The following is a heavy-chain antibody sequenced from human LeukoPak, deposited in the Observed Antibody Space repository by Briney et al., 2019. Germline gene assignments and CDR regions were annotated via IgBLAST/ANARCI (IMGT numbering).Heavy chain of an antibody. CDR1: GYTFTSYA. Sequence: GASVKVSCKASGYTFTSYAMNWVRQAPGQGLEWMGWINTNTGNPTYAQGFTGRFVFSLDTSVSTAYLQISSLKAEDTAVYYCASFSWGRIAAAGTVDYWGQGTLVTVSS. D-gene: IGHD6-13*01. CDR2: INTNTGNP. CDR3: ASFSWGRIAAAGTVDY. J-gene: IGHJ4*02. V-gene: IGHV7-4-1*02.